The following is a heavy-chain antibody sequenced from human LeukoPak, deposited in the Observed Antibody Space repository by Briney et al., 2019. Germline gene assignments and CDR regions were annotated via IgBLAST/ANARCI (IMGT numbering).Heavy chain of an antibody. Sequence: PGGSLRLSCAASGFTFSSYSMNWVRQAPGQGLEWVSSISSSSSYIYSAHSVKGRFTISRDNAKNSLYMQMNSLRAADTAVYYCARMYYDSSGYYYGTAIDYWGQGTLVTVSS. CDR1: GFTFSSYS. V-gene: IGHV3-21*01. J-gene: IGHJ4*02. CDR3: ARMYYDSSGYYYGTAIDY. D-gene: IGHD3-22*01. CDR2: ISSSSSYI.